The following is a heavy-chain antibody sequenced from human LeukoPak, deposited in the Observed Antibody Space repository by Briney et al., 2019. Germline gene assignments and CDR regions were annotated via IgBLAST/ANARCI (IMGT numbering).Heavy chain of an antibody. CDR1: GGSISSYY. V-gene: IGHV4-59*01. CDR3: ARVASGSLLR. J-gene: IGHJ4*02. CDR2: IYYSGSI. Sequence: SETLSLTCTVSGGSISSYYWSWIRQPPGKGLEWIGYIYYSGSINYNPSLKSRVTISVDTSKNQFSLKLSSVTAADTAVYYCARVASGSLLRWGQGTLVTVSS. D-gene: IGHD1-26*01.